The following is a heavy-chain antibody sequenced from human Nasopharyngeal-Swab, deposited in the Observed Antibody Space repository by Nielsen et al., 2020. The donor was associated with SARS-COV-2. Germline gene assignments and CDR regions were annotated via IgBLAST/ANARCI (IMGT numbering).Heavy chain of an antibody. CDR2: ISSSGSTI. CDR1: GFTFSSYE. V-gene: IGHV3-48*03. CDR3: ASSPDFWSGYYTPPPFDY. Sequence: GGSLRLSCAASGFTFSSYEMNWVRQAPGKGLEWVSYISSSGSTIYYADSVKGRFTISRDNAKNSLYLQMHSLRAEDTAVYYCASSPDFWSGYYTPPPFDYWGQGTLVTVSS. J-gene: IGHJ4*02. D-gene: IGHD3-3*01.